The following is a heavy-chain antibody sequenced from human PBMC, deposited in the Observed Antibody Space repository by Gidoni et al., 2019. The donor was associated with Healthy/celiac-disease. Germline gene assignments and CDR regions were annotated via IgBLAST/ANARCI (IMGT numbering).Heavy chain of an antibody. Sequence: QVQLQQWGAGLLKPSETLSLTCAVYGGSFSGYYWSWIRQPPGKGLEWIGEINHSGSTNYNPSLKSRVTISVDTSKNQFSLKLSSVTAADTAVYYCARTGGAIVVVPAAPNWFDPWGQGTLVTVSS. D-gene: IGHD2-2*01. CDR1: GGSFSGYY. V-gene: IGHV4-34*01. J-gene: IGHJ5*02. CDR3: ARTGGAIVVVPAAPNWFDP. CDR2: INHSGST.